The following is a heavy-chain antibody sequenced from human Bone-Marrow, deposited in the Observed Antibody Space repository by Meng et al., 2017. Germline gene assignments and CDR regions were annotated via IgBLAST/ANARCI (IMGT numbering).Heavy chain of an antibody. Sequence: GESLKISCAASGFTFSSYAMHWVRQAPGKGLEWVAVISYDGSNKYYADSVKSRFTTSRDNSKNTLYLQMNSLRAEDTAVYYCARIDYAQDFDYWGQGTLVTVSS. CDR3: ARIDYAQDFDY. CDR2: ISYDGSNK. CDR1: GFTFSSYA. J-gene: IGHJ4*02. V-gene: IGHV3-30*04. D-gene: IGHD4-17*01.